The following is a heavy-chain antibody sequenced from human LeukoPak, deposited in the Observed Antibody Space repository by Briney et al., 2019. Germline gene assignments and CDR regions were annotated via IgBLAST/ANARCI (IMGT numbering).Heavy chain of an antibody. D-gene: IGHD3-22*01. V-gene: IGHV3-43*01. CDR3: AKDRSYYDSSGYIYYFDY. J-gene: IGHJ4*02. CDR2: ISWDGDST. Sequence: GGSLRLSCAASGFTFDDYTMHWVRQTPGKGLEWVSLISWDGDSTYYADSVKGRFSISRDNNKNSLYLQMNSLRAEDTAVYYCAKDRSYYDSSGYIYYFDYWGQGTLVTVSS. CDR1: GFTFDDYT.